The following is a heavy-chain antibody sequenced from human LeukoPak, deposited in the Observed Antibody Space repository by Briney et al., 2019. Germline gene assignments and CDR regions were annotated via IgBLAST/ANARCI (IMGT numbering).Heavy chain of an antibody. CDR2: IYHSGST. D-gene: IGHD3-22*01. CDR1: GYSISSGYY. J-gene: IGHJ5*02. CDR3: ARDPVYYYDSSGYYDP. Sequence: SEALSPTCTVSGYSISSGYYWGWIRQPPGKGLEWIGSIYHSGSTYYNPSLKSRVTISVDTSKNQFSLKLSSVTAADTAVYYCARDPVYYYDSSGYYDPWGQGTLVTVSS. V-gene: IGHV4-38-2*02.